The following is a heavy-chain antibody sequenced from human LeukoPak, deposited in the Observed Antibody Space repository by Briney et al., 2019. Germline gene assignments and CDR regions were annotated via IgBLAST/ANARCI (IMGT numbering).Heavy chain of an antibody. J-gene: IGHJ4*02. V-gene: IGHV4-4*02. CDR1: GGSVSSTNW. Sequence: SETLSLTCAVSGGSVSSTNWWSWVRQPPGKGLEGIGEIFHSGSTNYNPSLKSRVTISLDKSKNQFSLKLTSVTAADTAVYYCARTRVYTSGNYYKPLAYWGQGSLVTVSS. CDR3: ARTRVYTSGNYYKPLAY. CDR2: IFHSGST. D-gene: IGHD3-10*01.